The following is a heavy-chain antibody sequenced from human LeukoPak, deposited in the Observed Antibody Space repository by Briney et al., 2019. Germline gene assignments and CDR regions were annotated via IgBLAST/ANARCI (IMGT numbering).Heavy chain of an antibody. J-gene: IGHJ4*02. CDR3: ARVGRESYELDY. V-gene: IGHV4-59*01. CDR1: GGSISSYY. CDR2: IYYSGST. Sequence: SETLSLTCTVSGGSISSYYWGWIRQPPGKGLEWIGYIYYSGSTNYNPSLKSRVTISVDTSKNQFSLKLSSVTAADTAVYYCARVGRESYELDYWGQGTLVTVSS. D-gene: IGHD1-26*01.